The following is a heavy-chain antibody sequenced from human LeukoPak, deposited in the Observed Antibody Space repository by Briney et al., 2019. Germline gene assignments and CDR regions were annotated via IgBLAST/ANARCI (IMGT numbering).Heavy chain of an antibody. CDR3: ARASISTIPSGFDP. Sequence: GASVKVSCKASGHTFTSYGISWVRQAPGQGLEWMGWISAYNGNTNYAQKLQGRVTVTTDTSTSTAYMELRSLRSDDTAVYYCARASISTIPSGFDPWGQGTLVTVSS. J-gene: IGHJ5*02. CDR2: ISAYNGNT. D-gene: IGHD3-3*02. CDR1: GHTFTSYG. V-gene: IGHV1-18*01.